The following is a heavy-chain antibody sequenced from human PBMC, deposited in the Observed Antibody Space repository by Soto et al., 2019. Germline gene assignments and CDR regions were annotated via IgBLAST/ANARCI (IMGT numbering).Heavy chain of an antibody. D-gene: IGHD6-19*01. CDR2: ISYDGSNK. CDR1: GFTFSSYG. V-gene: IGHV3-30*18. J-gene: IGHJ6*02. Sequence: QVQLVESGGGVVQPGRSLRLSCAASGFTFSSYGMHWVRQAPGKGLEWVAVISYDGSNKYYADSVKGRFTISRDNSKNTLYLQMNSRRAEDTAVYYCAKDRVAVAGSYYYYGMDVWGQGTTVTVSS. CDR3: AKDRVAVAGSYYYYGMDV.